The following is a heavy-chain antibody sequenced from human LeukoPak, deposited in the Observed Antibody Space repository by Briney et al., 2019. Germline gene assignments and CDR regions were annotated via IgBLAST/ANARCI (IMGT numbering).Heavy chain of an antibody. J-gene: IGHJ4*02. Sequence: ASVKVSCKASGYTFTNYGINWVRQAPGQGLEWMGWISAYSGKTNYAQKLQGRVTMTTDTSTSTAYMELRSLRSDDTAVYYCARDRSSGYDYGIRGAFDDWGQGTLVTVSS. CDR1: GYTFTNYG. D-gene: IGHD5-12*01. CDR3: ARDRSSGYDYGIRGAFDD. V-gene: IGHV1-18*01. CDR2: ISAYSGKT.